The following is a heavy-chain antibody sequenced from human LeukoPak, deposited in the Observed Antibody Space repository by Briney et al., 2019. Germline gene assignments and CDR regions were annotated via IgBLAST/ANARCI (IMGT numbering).Heavy chain of an antibody. J-gene: IGHJ4*02. V-gene: IGHV1-18*01. CDR2: ISAYNGNT. D-gene: IGHD3-16*02. Sequence: ASVKLSCKDSAYTFTSYGISWVRRAPGQGLEWLGWISAYNGNTNYAQKLQGRVTMTTDTSTSTAYMELRSLRSDDTAVYYCARDATDYVWGSYRFWGQGTLVTVSS. CDR1: AYTFTSYG. CDR3: ARDATDYVWGSYRF.